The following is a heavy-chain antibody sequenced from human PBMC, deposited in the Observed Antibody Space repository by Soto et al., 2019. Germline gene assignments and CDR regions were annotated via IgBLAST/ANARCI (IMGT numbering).Heavy chain of an antibody. CDR3: AREGYSSGWSKTTFDY. CDR2: IWYDGSNK. J-gene: IGHJ4*02. CDR1: GFTFSSYG. D-gene: IGHD6-19*01. V-gene: IGHV3-33*01. Sequence: QVQLVESGGGVVQPGRSLRLSCAASGFTFSSYGMHWVRQAPGKGLEWVAVIWYDGSNKYYADSVKGRFTISRDNSKNTLYLQMNSLRAEDTAVYYCAREGYSSGWSKTTFDYWGQGTLVTVSS.